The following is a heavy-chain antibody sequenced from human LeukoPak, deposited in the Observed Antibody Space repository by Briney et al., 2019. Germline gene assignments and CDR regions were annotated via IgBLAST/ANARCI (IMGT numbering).Heavy chain of an antibody. Sequence: GGSLRLSCAASGFTFSSYGMHWVRQAPGKGLEWVAFIRYDGSNKYYADSVKGRFTISRDNSKNTLYLQMNSLRPEDTAVYYCARDPSSGWYRVVDYWGQGTLVTVSS. D-gene: IGHD6-19*01. V-gene: IGHV3-30*02. J-gene: IGHJ4*02. CDR2: IRYDGSNK. CDR1: GFTFSSYG. CDR3: ARDPSSGWYRVVDY.